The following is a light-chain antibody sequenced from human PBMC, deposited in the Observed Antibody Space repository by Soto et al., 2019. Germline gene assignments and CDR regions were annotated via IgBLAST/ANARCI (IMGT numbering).Light chain of an antibody. J-gene: IGLJ3*02. V-gene: IGLV2-23*02. Sequence: QSALTQPASVSGSPGQSITISCTGTSSDIGIYNLVSWYQQHPGKAPKLIIYEATKRPSGVSNRFSGSKSGNTVSLTVSGLQADDEADYYCCLYASRTTFMFGGGTKLTVL. CDR2: EAT. CDR1: SSDIGIYNL. CDR3: CLYASRTTFM.